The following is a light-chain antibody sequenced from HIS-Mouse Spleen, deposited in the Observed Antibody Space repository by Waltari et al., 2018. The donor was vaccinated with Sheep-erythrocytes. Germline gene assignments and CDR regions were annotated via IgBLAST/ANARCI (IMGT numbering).Light chain of an antibody. J-gene: IGLJ3*02. CDR3: SSYTSSSTWV. Sequence: QSALTQPASVSGSPGQSITISCTGTSRDVGGYNYVSWYQQHPGKAPNLMIYEVSHRPSGVANRFSGSKSGNTASLTISGLQAEDEADYYCSSYTSSSTWVFGGGTKLTVL. V-gene: IGLV2-14*01. CDR2: EVS. CDR1: SRDVGGYNY.